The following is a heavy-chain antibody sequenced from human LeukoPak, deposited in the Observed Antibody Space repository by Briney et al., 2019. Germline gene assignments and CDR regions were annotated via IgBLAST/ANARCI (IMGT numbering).Heavy chain of an antibody. Sequence: SETLSLTCTVSGGSISSSSYYWGWIRQPAGKGLEWIGRIYTSGSTNYNPSLKSRVTMSVDTSKNQFSLKLGSVTAADTAVYYCAQQSYCSSTSCYSDAFDIWGQGTMVTVSS. V-gene: IGHV4-61*02. CDR2: IYTSGST. CDR3: AQQSYCSSTSCYSDAFDI. D-gene: IGHD2-2*01. J-gene: IGHJ3*02. CDR1: GGSISSSSYY.